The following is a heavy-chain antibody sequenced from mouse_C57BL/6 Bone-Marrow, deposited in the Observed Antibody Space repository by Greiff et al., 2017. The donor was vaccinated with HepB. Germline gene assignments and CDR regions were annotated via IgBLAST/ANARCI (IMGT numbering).Heavy chain of an antibody. Sequence: VQLQQSGAELVRPGASVKLSCTASGFNIKDYYMHWVKQRPEQGLEWIGWIDPENGDTEYASKFQGMATITADTSSNTAYLKLSSLTSEDTAVYYCTSITTVVGMDYWGQGTSVTVSS. D-gene: IGHD1-1*01. CDR3: TSITTVVGMDY. V-gene: IGHV14-4*01. CDR1: GFNIKDYY. J-gene: IGHJ4*01. CDR2: IDPENGDT.